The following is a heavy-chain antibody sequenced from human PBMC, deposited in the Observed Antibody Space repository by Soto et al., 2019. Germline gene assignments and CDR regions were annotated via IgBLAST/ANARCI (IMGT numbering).Heavy chain of an antibody. V-gene: IGHV4-30-4*01. Sequence: SETLSLTCTVSGGSISSGDYYWSWIRQPPGKGLEWIGYIYYSGSTYYNPSLKSRVTISVDTSKNQFSLKLSSVTAADTAVYYCARDGDGYNYRWFDPWGQGTLVTVSS. J-gene: IGHJ5*02. CDR3: ARDGDGYNYRWFDP. CDR1: GGSISSGDYY. D-gene: IGHD5-12*01. CDR2: IYYSGST.